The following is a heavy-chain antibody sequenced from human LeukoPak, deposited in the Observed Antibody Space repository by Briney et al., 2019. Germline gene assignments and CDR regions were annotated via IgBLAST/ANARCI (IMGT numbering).Heavy chain of an antibody. V-gene: IGHV3-23*03. Sequence: PGGSLRLSCAASGFTFSSYEMNWVRQAPGKGLEWVSVIYSGGGTYYADSVKGRFTISRDNSKNTLYLQMNSLRAEDTGLYYCAKVPGITMAGYTFDNWGQGTLVTVSS. CDR2: IYSGGGT. D-gene: IGHD6-19*01. J-gene: IGHJ4*02. CDR1: GFTFSSYE. CDR3: AKVPGITMAGYTFDN.